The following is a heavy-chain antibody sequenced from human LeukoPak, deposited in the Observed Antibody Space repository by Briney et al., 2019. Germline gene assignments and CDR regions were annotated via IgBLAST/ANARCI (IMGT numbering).Heavy chain of an antibody. Sequence: GASVKVSCTLSVNTLRQLPIQWVRQAGGKGLEWMAGFDPENAEIVYAQKFQGRVTMTEDTSTNTAYMELTSLTSDDTALYYCATRGSDFWSGFDYWGRGTQVTVSS. V-gene: IGHV1-24*01. J-gene: IGHJ4*02. D-gene: IGHD3-3*01. CDR1: VNTLRQLP. CDR2: FDPENAEI. CDR3: ATRGSDFWSGFDY.